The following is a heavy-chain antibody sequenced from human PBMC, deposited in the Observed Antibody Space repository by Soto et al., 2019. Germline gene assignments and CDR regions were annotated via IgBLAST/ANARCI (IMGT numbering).Heavy chain of an antibody. Sequence: EVQLVESGGGLVQPGGSLRLSCAASGFTFSSYWMHWVRQAPGKGLVWVSRINSDGSSTSYADSVKGRFTISRDNAKNTLYLQMNSLRAEDTAVYYFARPPLWFGELPWFDPWGQGTLVTVSS. V-gene: IGHV3-74*01. J-gene: IGHJ5*02. CDR2: INSDGSST. CDR3: ARPPLWFGELPWFDP. CDR1: GFTFSSYW. D-gene: IGHD3-10*01.